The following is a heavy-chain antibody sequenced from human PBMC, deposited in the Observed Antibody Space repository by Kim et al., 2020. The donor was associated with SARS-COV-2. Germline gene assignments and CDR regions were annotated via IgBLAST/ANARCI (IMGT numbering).Heavy chain of an antibody. CDR2: ISGSGGST. D-gene: IGHD3-16*02. CDR1: GFTFSSYA. CDR3: AKDPGTSTFGGVIVIGAFDY. J-gene: IGHJ4*02. Sequence: GGSLRLSCAASGFTFSSYAMSWVRQAPGKGLEWVSAISGSGGSTYYADSVKVRFTISRDNSKNTLYLQMNSLRAEDTAVYYCAKDPGTSTFGGVIVIGAFDYWGQGTLVTVSS. V-gene: IGHV3-23*01.